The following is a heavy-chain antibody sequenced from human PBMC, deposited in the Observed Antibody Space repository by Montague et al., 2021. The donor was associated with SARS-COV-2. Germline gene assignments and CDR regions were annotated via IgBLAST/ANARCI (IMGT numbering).Heavy chain of an antibody. CDR1: GASFNFYY. CDR3: ARGQEGYAINGDLNY. J-gene: IGHJ4*02. Sequence: SETLSLTCGVDGASFNFYYWSWIRQPPGKGLEWIGEINHRGSTNNNPSLKTRVTISIDTSKNQFSLKLSSVTAADTAVYYCARGQEGYAINGDLNYWGQGTLVTVSS. V-gene: IGHV4-34*01. CDR2: INHRGST. D-gene: IGHD2-8*01.